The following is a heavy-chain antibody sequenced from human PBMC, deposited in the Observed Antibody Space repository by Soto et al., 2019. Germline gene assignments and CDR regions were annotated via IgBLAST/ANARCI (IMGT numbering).Heavy chain of an antibody. CDR1: GGSISSGGYY. J-gene: IGHJ6*02. Sequence: QVQLQESGPGLVKPSQTLSLTCTVSGGSISSGGYYCSWIRQHPGKGLEWIGYIYYSWSTYYHPCHKSRVTISVDTSKKQFSLQLSSLTAAYTAVYYCARDFWSGYYFFGMDVWGQGTTVTVSS. CDR2: IYYSWST. D-gene: IGHD3-3*01. V-gene: IGHV4-31*03. CDR3: ARDFWSGYYFFGMDV.